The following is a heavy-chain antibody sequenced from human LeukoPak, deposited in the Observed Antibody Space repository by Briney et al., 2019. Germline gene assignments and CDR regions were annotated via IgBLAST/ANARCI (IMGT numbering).Heavy chain of an antibody. CDR2: ISAYNGNT. V-gene: IGHV1-18*01. Sequence: ASVKVSCKASGGTFSSYAISWVRQAPGQGLEWMGWISAYNGNTNYAQKFQGRVTMTTDTSTSTAYMELRSLRSDDTAVYYCARQNGWGLEWLLDRRANNWFDPWGQGTLVTVSS. D-gene: IGHD3-3*01. CDR3: ARQNGWGLEWLLDRRANNWFDP. J-gene: IGHJ5*02. CDR1: GGTFSSYA.